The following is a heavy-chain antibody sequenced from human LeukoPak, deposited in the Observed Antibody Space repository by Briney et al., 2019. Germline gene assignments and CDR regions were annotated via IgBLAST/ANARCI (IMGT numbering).Heavy chain of an antibody. CDR2: IYYSGST. CDR3: ARDPYNWNEYFDY. D-gene: IGHD1-1*01. J-gene: IGHJ4*02. CDR1: GGSISSYY. V-gene: IGHV4-59*01. Sequence: PSETLSLTCTVSGGSISSYYWGWIRQPPGKGLEWIGYIYYSGSTNYNPSLRSRVTISVDTSKNQFSLNLNSVTAADTAVYYCARDPYNWNEYFDYWGQGTLVTVSS.